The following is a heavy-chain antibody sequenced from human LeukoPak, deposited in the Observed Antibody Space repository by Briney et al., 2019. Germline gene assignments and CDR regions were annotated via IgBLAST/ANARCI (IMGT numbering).Heavy chain of an antibody. CDR1: GDSVSSNSAA. D-gene: IGHD3-10*01. CDR3: ARGVLLHFAEFSGFDP. J-gene: IGHJ5*02. Sequence: SQTLSLTCAISGDSVSSNSAAWNWIRQSPSRGLEWLGRTYYRSRWYTDYGVSVKGRITINPDTSKNQFALKLNSVTAADTAVYYCARGVLLHFAEFSGFDPWGQGTLVTVSS. CDR2: TYYRSRWYT. V-gene: IGHV6-1*01.